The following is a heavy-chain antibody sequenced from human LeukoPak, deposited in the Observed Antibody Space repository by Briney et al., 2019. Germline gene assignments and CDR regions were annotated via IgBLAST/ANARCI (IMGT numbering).Heavy chain of an antibody. D-gene: IGHD3-10*02. CDR3: AMGVRGLVPYYFDF. CDR1: GGSISSYY. CDR2: IYYSGST. Sequence: SETLSLTCAVSGGSISSYYWNWIRQPPGKGLEWIGYIYYSGSTNYNPSLKSRVTISIDTSKNQLSLQLRSVTAADTAVYYCAMGVRGLVPYYFDFWGQGTLVTVSS. V-gene: IGHV4-59*01. J-gene: IGHJ4*02.